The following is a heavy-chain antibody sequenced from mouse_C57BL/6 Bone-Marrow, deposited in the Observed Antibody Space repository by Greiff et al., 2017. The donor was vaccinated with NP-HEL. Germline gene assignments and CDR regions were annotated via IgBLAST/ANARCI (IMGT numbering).Heavy chain of an antibody. D-gene: IGHD2-4*01. J-gene: IGHJ1*03. CDR1: GFTFSDYG. V-gene: IGHV5-17*01. Sequence: EVQVVESGGGLVKPGGSLKLSCAASGFTFSDYGMHWVRQAPEKGLEWVAYISSCSSTIYYAGTVKGRFTISRDNAKNTLFLQMTSLRSEDTAMYYCARMGLYYDYWYFEVWGTGTTVTVSS. CDR3: ARMGLYYDYWYFEV. CDR2: ISSCSSTI.